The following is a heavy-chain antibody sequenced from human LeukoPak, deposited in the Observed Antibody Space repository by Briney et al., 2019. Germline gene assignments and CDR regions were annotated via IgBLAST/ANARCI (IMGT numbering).Heavy chain of an antibody. CDR1: GFTFSTYW. D-gene: IGHD3-3*01. V-gene: IGHV3-74*01. CDR3: ARVLQGEWFFDY. J-gene: IGHJ4*02. CDR2: INTDGSTT. Sequence: GGALRLSCAASGFTFSTYWMHWVRQTPGKGLVWVSRINTDGSTTNYADSVKGRFTISRDNAKNTLYLQMNSLRAEDTAVYYCARVLQGEWFFDYWGQGTLVTVSS.